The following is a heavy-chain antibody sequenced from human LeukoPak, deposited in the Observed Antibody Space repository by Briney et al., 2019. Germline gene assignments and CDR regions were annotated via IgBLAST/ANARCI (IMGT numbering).Heavy chain of an antibody. CDR1: GGSFSGYY. Sequence: PSETLSLTCAVYGGSFSGYYWSWIRQPPGQGLEWIAEIDHSGDIKYNPALKSRVIISADTSKNQFSLKLSSVTAADTAIYYCAREGFYGSGTSLDSWGQGTLVTVSS. J-gene: IGHJ4*02. V-gene: IGHV4-34*01. CDR3: AREGFYGSGTSLDS. D-gene: IGHD3-10*01. CDR2: IDHSGDI.